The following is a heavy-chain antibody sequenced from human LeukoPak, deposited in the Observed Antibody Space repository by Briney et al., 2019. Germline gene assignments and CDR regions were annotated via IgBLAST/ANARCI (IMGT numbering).Heavy chain of an antibody. D-gene: IGHD2-2*03. J-gene: IGHJ6*03. Sequence: PGGSLRLSCAASGFTFDDYGMSWVRQAPGKGLEWVSAISGSGGSTYYADSVKGRFTISRDNSKNTLYLQMNSLRAEDTAVYYCAKLDPYYYYYMDVWGKGTTVTVSS. V-gene: IGHV3-23*01. CDR2: ISGSGGST. CDR1: GFTFDDYG. CDR3: AKLDPYYYYYMDV.